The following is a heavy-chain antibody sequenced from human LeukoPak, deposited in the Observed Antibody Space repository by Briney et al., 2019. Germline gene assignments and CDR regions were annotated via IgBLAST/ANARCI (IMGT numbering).Heavy chain of an antibody. CDR3: AKGYNYGTDY. V-gene: IGHV3-30*02. Sequence: PGGSLRLSCGASGFTFSSYGMHWIRQAPGKGLEWVAFIRYDGSEKDYADSVKGRFTISRDNSKNTVHLQMNSLRAEDTAVYYCAKGYNYGTDYWGQGTLVTVSS. CDR2: IRYDGSEK. CDR1: GFTFSSYG. D-gene: IGHD5-18*01. J-gene: IGHJ4*02.